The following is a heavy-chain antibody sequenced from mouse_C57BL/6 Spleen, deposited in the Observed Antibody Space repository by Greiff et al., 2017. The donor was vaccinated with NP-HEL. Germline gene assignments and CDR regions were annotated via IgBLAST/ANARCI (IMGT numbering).Heavy chain of an antibody. J-gene: IGHJ2*01. CDR2: INPNNGGT. V-gene: IGHV1-26*01. D-gene: IGHD4-1*01. Sequence: EVQLQQSGPELVKPGASVKISCKASGYTFTDYYMNWVKQSHGKSLEWIGDINPNNGGTSYNQKFKGKATLTVDKSSSTAYMELRSLTSEDSAVYYCARYWGLVYWGQGTTLTVSS. CDR3: ARYWGLVY. CDR1: GYTFTDYY.